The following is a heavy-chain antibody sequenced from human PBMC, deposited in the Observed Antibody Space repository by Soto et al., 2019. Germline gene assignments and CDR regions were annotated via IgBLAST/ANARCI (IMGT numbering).Heavy chain of an antibody. Sequence: GWSPRLSCAASGFTLSNAWINWVRQAPGNGLEWVGRIKSKTDGGTTDYAEPVKGRFAISRDDSNNMVYLQMNSLKIEDTAVYYCTTDSYSTIIIVRFDYWGHGTLVTVSS. CDR3: TTDSYSTIIIVRFDY. D-gene: IGHD3-22*01. V-gene: IGHV3-15*07. CDR2: IKSKTDGGTT. CDR1: GFTLSNAW. J-gene: IGHJ4*01.